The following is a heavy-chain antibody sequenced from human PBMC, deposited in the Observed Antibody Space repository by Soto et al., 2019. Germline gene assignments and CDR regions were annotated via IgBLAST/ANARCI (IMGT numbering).Heavy chain of an antibody. CDR2: MTGSGGDI. D-gene: IGHD5-12*01. J-gene: IGHJ4*02. CDR3: AKDAVYNDGLWLVAN. Sequence: EVQLLESGGGLVQPGGSLRLSCAASGFSFSRYAMMWVRQAPGKGQEWVAGMTGSGGDIRYADSVKGRFTISKANSKNTLYLQMNSLRAEDTAIYYCAKDAVYNDGLWLVANWGQGTLVTVSS. CDR1: GFSFSRYA. V-gene: IGHV3-23*01.